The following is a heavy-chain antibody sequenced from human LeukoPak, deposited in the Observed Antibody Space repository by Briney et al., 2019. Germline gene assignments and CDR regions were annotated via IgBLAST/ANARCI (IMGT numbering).Heavy chain of an antibody. CDR3: ARVGVEMATIKFDY. V-gene: IGHV4-59*01. J-gene: IGHJ4*02. CDR2: IYYSGST. CDR1: GGSISSYY. Sequence: SETLSLTCTVSGGSISSYYWSWIRQPPGKGLEWIGYIYYSGSTNYNPSLKSRVTISVDTSKNQFSLKLSSVTAADTAVYYCARVGVEMATIKFDYWGQGTLVTVSS. D-gene: IGHD5-24*01.